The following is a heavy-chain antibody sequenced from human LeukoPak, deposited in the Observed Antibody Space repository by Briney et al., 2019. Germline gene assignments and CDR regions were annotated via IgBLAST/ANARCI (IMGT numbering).Heavy chain of an antibody. V-gene: IGHV1-18*01. CDR2: ISAYNGNT. J-gene: IGHJ4*02. D-gene: IGHD3-22*01. CDR3: VRELKTYYYDTSGLPIFDY. CDR1: GYTFTSYG. Sequence: ASVKVSCKASGYTFTSYGISWVRQAPGQGLEWMGWISAYNGNTNYAQKFQGRVTMTTDTSTSTAYMEMRSLRSDDTAVYYCVRELKTYYYDTSGLPIFDYWGQGTLVTVSS.